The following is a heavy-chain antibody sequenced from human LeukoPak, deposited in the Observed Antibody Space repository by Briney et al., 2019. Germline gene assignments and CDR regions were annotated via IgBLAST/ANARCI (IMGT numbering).Heavy chain of an antibody. D-gene: IGHD3-3*01. CDR2: ISSSSSYI. Sequence: PGGSLRLSCAASGFTFSSYSMNWVRQAPGKGLEWVSSISSSSSYIYYADSVKGRFTISRDNAKNSLYLQMNSLRAEDTAVYYCARDTITIFGVVTINTENWFDPWGQGTLVTVSS. J-gene: IGHJ5*02. CDR3: ARDTITIFGVVTINTENWFDP. CDR1: GFTFSSYS. V-gene: IGHV3-21*01.